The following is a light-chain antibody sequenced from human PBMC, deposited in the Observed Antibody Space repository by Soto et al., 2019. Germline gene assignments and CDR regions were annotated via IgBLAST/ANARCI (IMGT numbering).Light chain of an antibody. CDR3: QHYNSYSEA. J-gene: IGKJ1*01. V-gene: IGKV1-5*03. Sequence: DIQMTQSPSTLSASVGDRFTITCRASQTISSWLAWYHQKPGKAPKLLIYKASTLKSGVPSRFSGSGSGTEFTLTISSLQPDDFATYYCQHYNSYSEAFGQGTKVDIK. CDR2: KAS. CDR1: QTISSW.